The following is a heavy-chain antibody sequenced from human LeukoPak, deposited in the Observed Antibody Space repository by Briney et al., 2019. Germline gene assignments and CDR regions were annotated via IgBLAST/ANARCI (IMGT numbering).Heavy chain of an antibody. J-gene: IGHJ4*02. V-gene: IGHV3-11*04. CDR2: ISSSGSTI. Sequence: GGSLRLSCGASGFTFSNYAMSWIRQAPGKGLEWVSYISSSGSTIYYADSVKDRFTISRDNAKNSLYLQMNSLRAEDTAVYYCARDGRAMVYYWGQGTLVTVSS. D-gene: IGHD5-18*01. CDR3: ARDGRAMVYY. CDR1: GFTFSNYA.